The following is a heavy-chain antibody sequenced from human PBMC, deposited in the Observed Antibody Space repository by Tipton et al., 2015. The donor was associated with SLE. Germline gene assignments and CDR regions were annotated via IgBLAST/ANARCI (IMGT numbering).Heavy chain of an antibody. Sequence: TLSLTCTVSGGSISSSSYYWGWIRQPPGKGMEWIWSIYYSGSTYYNPSLKSRVTISVDTSKNQFSLKLSSVTAADTAVYYCARGVLRFLEWLLFDAFDIWGQGTMVTVSS. CDR3: ARGVLRFLEWLLFDAFDI. CDR2: IYYSGST. J-gene: IGHJ3*02. CDR1: GGSISSSSYY. D-gene: IGHD3-3*01. V-gene: IGHV4-39*07.